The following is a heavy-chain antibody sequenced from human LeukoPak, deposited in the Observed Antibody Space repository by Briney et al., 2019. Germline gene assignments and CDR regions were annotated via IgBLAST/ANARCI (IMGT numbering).Heavy chain of an antibody. CDR2: ISSSSSYI. Sequence: PGGSLRLSCAASGFTFSSYSMNWVRQVPGKGLEWVSSISSSSSYIYYADSVKGRFTISRDNAKNTLYLQMNSLRAEDTAVYYCARDPGTAMGRALDYWGQGTLVTVSS. CDR1: GFTFSSYS. J-gene: IGHJ4*02. CDR3: ARDPGTAMGRALDY. V-gene: IGHV3-21*01. D-gene: IGHD5-18*01.